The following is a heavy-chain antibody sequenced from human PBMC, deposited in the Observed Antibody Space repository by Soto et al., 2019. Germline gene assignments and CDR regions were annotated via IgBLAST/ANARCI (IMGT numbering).Heavy chain of an antibody. V-gene: IGHV1-46*01. CDR3: ARPRGLYSGSPYDPFDI. Sequence: ASVKVSCKASGYTFTSYYMHWVRQAPGQGLEWMGIINPSGGSTSYAQKFQGRVTMTRDTSTSTVYMELSSRRSEDTAVYYCARPRGLYSGSPYDPFDIWGQGTMVTVSS. D-gene: IGHD1-26*01. J-gene: IGHJ3*02. CDR1: GYTFTSYY. CDR2: INPSGGST.